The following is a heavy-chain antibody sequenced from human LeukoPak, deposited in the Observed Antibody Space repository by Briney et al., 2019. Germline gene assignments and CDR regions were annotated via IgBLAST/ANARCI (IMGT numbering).Heavy chain of an antibody. D-gene: IGHD3-22*01. CDR2: ISYDGSNK. Sequence: GGSLRLSCAASGFTFSSYAMHWVCQAPGKGLEWVAVISYDGSNKYYADSVKGRFTISRDNSKNTQYLQMNSLRAEDTAVYYCARDADYYDSSGYYYVVGAGGIYFDYWGQGTLVTVSS. CDR1: GFTFSSYA. V-gene: IGHV3-30-3*01. CDR3: ARDADYYDSSGYYYVVGAGGIYFDY. J-gene: IGHJ4*02.